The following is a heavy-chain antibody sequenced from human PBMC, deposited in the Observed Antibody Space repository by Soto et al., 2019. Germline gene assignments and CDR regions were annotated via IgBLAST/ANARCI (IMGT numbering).Heavy chain of an antibody. CDR1: EFTFSTYA. D-gene: IGHD2-2*02. J-gene: IGHJ4*02. Sequence: GGSLRLSCAASEFTFSTYAMSWVRQAPGKGLEWVSAISGSGGNTYYADSVKGRFTISRDNAKNTLYLQMNSLRAEDTAIYYCAKLTYTTCYNVLDYWGQGTRVTVSS. CDR3: AKLTYTTCYNVLDY. V-gene: IGHV3-23*01. CDR2: ISGSGGNT.